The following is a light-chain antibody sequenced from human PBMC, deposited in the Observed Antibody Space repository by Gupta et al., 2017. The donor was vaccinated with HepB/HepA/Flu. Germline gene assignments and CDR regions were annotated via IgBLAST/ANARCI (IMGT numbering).Light chain of an antibody. Sequence: QSALTQPASVSGSPGQSITMSCTGSSSDVGTYNVVSWYQQHPGKAPRLMIYDVTKRPSGVSDRFSGSKSGNTASLTISGPQAEDEADYYCSSYISGGSWVFGGGSKLTVL. CDR3: SSYISGGSWV. CDR1: SSDVGTYNV. CDR2: DVT. V-gene: IGLV2-23*02. J-gene: IGLJ3*02.